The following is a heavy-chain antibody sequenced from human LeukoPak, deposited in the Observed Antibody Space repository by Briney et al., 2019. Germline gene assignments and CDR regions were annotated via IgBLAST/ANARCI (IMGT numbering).Heavy chain of an antibody. CDR2: INPNSGGT. D-gene: IGHD3-22*01. CDR1: GYTFTGYY. J-gene: IGHJ4*02. V-gene: IGHV1-2*02. Sequence: GASVKVSCKASGYTFTGYYMHWVRQAPGQGLEWMGWINPNSGGTNYAQKFQGRVTMTRDTSISTAYMELSRLRSDDTAVYYCARGAGVWDSSGYGIDYWGQGTLVTVSS. CDR3: ARGAGVWDSSGYGIDY.